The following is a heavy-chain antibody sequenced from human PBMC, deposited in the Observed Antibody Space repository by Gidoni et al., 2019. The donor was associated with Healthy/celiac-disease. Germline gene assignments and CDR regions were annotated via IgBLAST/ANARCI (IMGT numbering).Heavy chain of an antibody. J-gene: IGHJ6*02. CDR1: GYTFTGYY. Sequence: SVKVSCKASGYTFTGYYMHWVRQAPGQGLEWMGWINPNSGGTNYAQKFQGWVTMTRDTSISTAYMELSRLRSDDTAVYYCARELYYDCWSGYMGDGMDVWGRGTTVTVSS. CDR3: ARELYYDCWSGYMGDGMDV. CDR2: INPNSGGT. V-gene: IGHV1-2*04. D-gene: IGHD3-3*01.